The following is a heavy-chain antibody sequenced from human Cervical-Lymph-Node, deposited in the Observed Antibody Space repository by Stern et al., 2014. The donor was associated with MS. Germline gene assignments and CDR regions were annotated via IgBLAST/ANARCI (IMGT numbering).Heavy chain of an antibody. CDR1: GGSISSSAYY. D-gene: IGHD4-17*01. CDR3: ARGGASYGDYRRLYYGMDV. V-gene: IGHV4-31*01. CDR2: IYYTGSP. J-gene: IGHJ6*02. Sequence: QVQLQESGPGLVKASETLSLTCTVSGGSISSSAYYWIWIRQHPGRGLEWIGYIYYTGSPYYNPSLKSLVTISVDTSTNQFSLKLNSVTAADTAVYYCARGGASYGDYRRLYYGMDVWGQGTTVTVSS.